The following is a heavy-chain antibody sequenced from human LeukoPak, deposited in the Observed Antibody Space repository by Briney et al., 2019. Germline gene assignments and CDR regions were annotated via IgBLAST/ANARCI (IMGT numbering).Heavy chain of an antibody. J-gene: IGHJ4*02. CDR3: ARGWGIAARPNHFDY. D-gene: IGHD6-6*01. V-gene: IGHV4-59*01. CDR1: GGSISSYY. CDR2: IYYSGST. Sequence: SETLSLTCTVSGGSISSYYWSWIRQPPGKGLEWIGYIYYSGSTNYNPSLKSRVTISVDTSKNQFSLKLNSVTAADTAVYYCARGWGIAARPNHFDYWGQGTLVTVSS.